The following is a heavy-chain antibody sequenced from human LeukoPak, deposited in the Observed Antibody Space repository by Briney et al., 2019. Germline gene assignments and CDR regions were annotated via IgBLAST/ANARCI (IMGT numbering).Heavy chain of an antibody. Sequence: SETLSLTCAVYDGSFSGYYWSWVRQPPGKGLEWIGEINHSGSTNYNPPLKSRVTISVDTSKNQFSLRLSSVTAAVTAVYYCARRTYRSSWYKLDYWDQGTLVTVSS. CDR1: DGSFSGYY. D-gene: IGHD6-13*01. CDR2: INHSGST. J-gene: IGHJ4*02. V-gene: IGHV4-34*01. CDR3: ARRTYRSSWYKLDY.